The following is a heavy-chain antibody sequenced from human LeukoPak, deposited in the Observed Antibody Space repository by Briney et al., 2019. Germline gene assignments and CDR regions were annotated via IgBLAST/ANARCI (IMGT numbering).Heavy chain of an antibody. V-gene: IGHV4-61*09. CDR3: ARLDYYDSSGPTPGAFDI. J-gene: IGHJ3*02. D-gene: IGHD3-22*01. CDR1: GGSISSYY. CDR2: IYTSGST. Sequence: SQTLSLTCTVSGGSISSYYWSWIRQPAGKGLEWTGHIYTSGSTNYNPSLKSRVTISVDTSKNQFSLKLSSVTAADTAVYYCARLDYYDSSGPTPGAFDIWGQGTMVTVSS.